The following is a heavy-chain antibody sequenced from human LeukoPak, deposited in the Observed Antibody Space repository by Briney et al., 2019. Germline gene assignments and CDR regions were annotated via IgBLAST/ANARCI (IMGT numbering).Heavy chain of an antibody. CDR2: TWYDGVKK. J-gene: IGHJ4*02. D-gene: IGHD3-10*01. Sequence: GGSLRLSCAASGFTFSSYAMHWVRQAPGKGLEWVAVTWYDGVKKYYADSVKGRFTISRDNSKNTLYLQMSSLRGEDTAVYYCARTGRLYGSGSYFDYWGQGILVTVSS. CDR3: ARTGRLYGSGSYFDY. CDR1: GFTFSSYA. V-gene: IGHV3-33*01.